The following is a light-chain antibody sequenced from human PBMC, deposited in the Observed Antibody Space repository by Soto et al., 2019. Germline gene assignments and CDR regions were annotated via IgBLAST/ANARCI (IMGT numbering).Light chain of an antibody. Sequence: QPVLTQPPSVSGAPGQRVTISCTRSSSNIGSGYDVHWYQQLPGTAPKLLIYGTSNRPSGVPDRVSGSKSGTSDSLAITGIQAEDEVDDYCQSYDSSLSGSGVFGGGTKLNVL. CDR2: GTS. CDR3: QSYDSSLSGSGV. J-gene: IGLJ2*01. CDR1: SSNIGSGYD. V-gene: IGLV1-40*01.